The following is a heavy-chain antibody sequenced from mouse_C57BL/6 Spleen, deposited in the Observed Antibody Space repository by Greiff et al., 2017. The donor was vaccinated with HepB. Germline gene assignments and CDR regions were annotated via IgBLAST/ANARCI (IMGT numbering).Heavy chain of an antibody. D-gene: IGHD1-1*01. CDR2: INYDGSST. V-gene: IGHV5-16*01. Sequence: EVKLMESEGGLVQPGSSMKLSCTASGFTFSDYYMAWVRQVPEKGLEWVANINYDGSSTYYLDSLKSRFIISRDNAKNILYLQMSSLKSEDTATYYCAREYYGSSYVYFDYWGQGTTLTVSS. J-gene: IGHJ2*01. CDR3: AREYYGSSYVYFDY. CDR1: GFTFSDYY.